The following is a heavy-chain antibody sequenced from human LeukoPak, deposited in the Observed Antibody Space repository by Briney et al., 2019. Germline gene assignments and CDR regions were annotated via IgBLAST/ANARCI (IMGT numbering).Heavy chain of an antibody. Sequence: PGGSLRLSCAASGFTFSSYAMSWVRQAPGKGLEWVSGINWNGGSTGYADSVKGRFTISRDNAKNSLYLQMNSLRAEDTALYHCARDRLKAGGDAFDIWGQGTMVTVSS. J-gene: IGHJ3*02. CDR3: ARDRLKAGGDAFDI. D-gene: IGHD2-8*01. CDR2: INWNGGST. CDR1: GFTFSSYA. V-gene: IGHV3-20*01.